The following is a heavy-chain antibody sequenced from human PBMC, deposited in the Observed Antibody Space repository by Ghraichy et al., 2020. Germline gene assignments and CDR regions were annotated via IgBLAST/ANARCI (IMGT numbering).Heavy chain of an antibody. Sequence: GGSLRLSCAASGFTFSSNAMSWVRQAPGKGLEWVSTISGSGSGGFTYYADSVKGRFIISRDNSQNTLYLEVSSLRAEDTAKYYCTKDMSYSDSRGNLHDYWGQGTLVTVSS. J-gene: IGHJ4*02. CDR3: TKDMSYSDSRGNLHDY. V-gene: IGHV3-23*01. CDR1: GFTFSSNA. CDR2: ISGSGSGGFT. D-gene: IGHD3-22*01.